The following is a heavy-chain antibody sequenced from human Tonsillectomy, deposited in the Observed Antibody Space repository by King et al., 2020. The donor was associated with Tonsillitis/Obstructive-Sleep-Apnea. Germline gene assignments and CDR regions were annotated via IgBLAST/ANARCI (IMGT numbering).Heavy chain of an antibody. D-gene: IGHD6-19*01. V-gene: IGHV4-4*07. J-gene: IGHJ6*02. CDR1: GGSISSYY. CDR2: IYTSGNT. Sequence: QLQESGPGLVKPSDTLSLTCTVSGGSISSYYWSWIRQPAGKGLEWIGRIYTSGNTNYNPSLKSRVTMSVETSKNQFSLKLSSVTAADTAVYYCARDREYGGGGYHYYGLDVWGQGTTVPVFS. CDR3: ARDREYGGGGYHYYGLDV.